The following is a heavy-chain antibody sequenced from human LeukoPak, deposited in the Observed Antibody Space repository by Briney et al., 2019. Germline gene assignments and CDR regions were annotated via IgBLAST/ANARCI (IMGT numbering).Heavy chain of an antibody. CDR3: ARGSSLDYGDYKGMDV. J-gene: IGHJ6*02. Sequence: SVKVSCKASGGTFSSYAISWVRQAPGQGLEWMGRIIPILGIANYAQKFQGRVTITADKSASTAYMELSSLRSEDTAVYYCARGSSLDYGDYKGMDVWGQGTTVTVSS. CDR2: IIPILGIA. CDR1: GGTFSSYA. D-gene: IGHD4-17*01. V-gene: IGHV1-69*04.